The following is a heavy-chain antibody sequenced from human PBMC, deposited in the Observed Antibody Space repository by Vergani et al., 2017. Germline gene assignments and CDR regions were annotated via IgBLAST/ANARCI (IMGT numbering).Heavy chain of an antibody. CDR1: GASISGGGYY. CDR2: IYSRGT. J-gene: IGHJ4*02. V-gene: IGHV4-61*02. Sequence: QVHLQESGPGLVKPSQTLSLTCTVSGASISGGGYYWSWIRQAAGKGLEWIGRIYSRGTEYNPSLKSRVAVSLNTSKSQFSLKLTSVTAADAAMYYCVRELGGSLGAYFDYWGQGALVSVSS. D-gene: IGHD1-26*01. CDR3: VRELGGSLGAYFDY.